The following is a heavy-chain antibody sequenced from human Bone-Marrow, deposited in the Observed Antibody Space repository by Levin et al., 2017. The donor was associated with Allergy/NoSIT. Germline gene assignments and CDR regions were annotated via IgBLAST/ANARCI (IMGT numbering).Heavy chain of an antibody. D-gene: IGHD2-2*01. CDR2: ISWNSNSI. Sequence: GGSLRLSCVASGFTFDEHAMHWVRQVPGKGLEWVSGISWNSNSIAYVESVKGRFTVSRDNAKNSLYLQMNSLRPEDTALYYCAKDMGRGPAGIPYFDGWGQGTQVTVSS. V-gene: IGHV3-9*01. CDR1: GFTFDEHA. CDR3: AKDMGRGPAGIPYFDG. J-gene: IGHJ4*02.